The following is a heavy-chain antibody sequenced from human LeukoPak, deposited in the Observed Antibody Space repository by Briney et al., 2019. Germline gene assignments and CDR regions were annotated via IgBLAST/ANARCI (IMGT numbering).Heavy chain of an antibody. CDR1: GFTFSSYS. CDR3: ARDRHGEPSY. V-gene: IGHV3-21*01. D-gene: IGHD1-14*01. CDR2: ISSSSSYI. J-gene: IGHJ4*02. Sequence: GGSLRLSCAASGFTFSSYSMNWVRQAPGKGLEWVSSISSSSSYIYYADSVKGRFTISRDNAKNSLYLQMNSLRAEDTAMYYCARDRHGEPSYWGQGTLVTVSS.